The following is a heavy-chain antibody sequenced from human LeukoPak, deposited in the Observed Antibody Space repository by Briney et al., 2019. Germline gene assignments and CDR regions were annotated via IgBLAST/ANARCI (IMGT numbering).Heavy chain of an antibody. CDR2: ISGSGGST. J-gene: IGHJ4*02. CDR1: GFTFSSYA. CDR3: AKAEVEMATISNFDY. Sequence: GSLRLSFAASGFTFSSYAMSWVRQAPGKGLEWVSAISGSGGSTYYADSVKGRFTISRDNSKNTLYLQMNSLRAEDTAVYYCAKAEVEMATISNFDYWGQGTLVTVSS. D-gene: IGHD5-24*01. V-gene: IGHV3-23*01.